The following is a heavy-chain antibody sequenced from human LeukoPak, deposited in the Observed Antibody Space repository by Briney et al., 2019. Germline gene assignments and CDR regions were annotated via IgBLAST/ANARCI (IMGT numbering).Heavy chain of an antibody. Sequence: ASVKVSFKASGYTFTDNGISWVRQAAGEGLEWMGWISANSGKTNYAQRFQGRVTMTREASSSTVYMELRSLRSDDTAVYSCARDTNYRFDYWGQGTLVSVTS. D-gene: IGHD3-16*02. CDR1: GYTFTDNG. J-gene: IGHJ4*02. V-gene: IGHV1-18*01. CDR3: ARDTNYRFDY. CDR2: ISANSGKT.